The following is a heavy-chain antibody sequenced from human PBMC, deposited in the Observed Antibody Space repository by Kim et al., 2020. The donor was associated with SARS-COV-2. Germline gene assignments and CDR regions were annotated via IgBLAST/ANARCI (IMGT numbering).Heavy chain of an antibody. CDR1: GFTFSTYA. J-gene: IGHJ4*02. CDR3: ARGTVTVIDY. D-gene: IGHD2-21*02. CDR2: MSSSNSYI. Sequence: GGSLRLSCAASGFTFSTYAMNWVRQAPGKGLEWVSSMSSSNSYISYADSVKGRFTISRDNAKNSLFLQINSLRAEDTAVYYCARGTVTVIDYWGQGTLVTVSS. V-gene: IGHV3-21*01.